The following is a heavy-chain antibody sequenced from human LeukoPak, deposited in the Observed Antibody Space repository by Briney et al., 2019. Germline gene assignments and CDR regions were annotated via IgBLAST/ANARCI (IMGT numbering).Heavy chain of an antibody. CDR2: INPNSGGT. CDR1: GYTFTGYY. CDR3: AIAVPAARWFDP. Sequence: GASVKVSCKASGYTFTGYYMHWVRQAPGQGLEWMGWINPNSGGTNYAQKFQGRVTMTRDTSISTAYMELSRLRSDNTAVYYCAIAVPAARWFDPWGQGTLVTVSS. V-gene: IGHV1-2*02. J-gene: IGHJ5*02. D-gene: IGHD2-2*01.